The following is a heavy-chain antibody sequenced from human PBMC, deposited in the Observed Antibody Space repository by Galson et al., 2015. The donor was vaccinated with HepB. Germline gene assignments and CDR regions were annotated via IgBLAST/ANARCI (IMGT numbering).Heavy chain of an antibody. V-gene: IGHV1-69*06. Sequence: SVKVSCKASGGTFSTYAISWVREAPGQGLEWMGGIIPRSGTANYAQKFQGRVTITVDKSTSTAYMELSSLRSEDTAVYYCARDRGSYFRRYYYYMDVWGKGTTVTVSS. J-gene: IGHJ6*03. CDR3: ARDRGSYFRRYYYYMDV. D-gene: IGHD1-26*01. CDR1: GGTFSTYA. CDR2: IIPRSGTA.